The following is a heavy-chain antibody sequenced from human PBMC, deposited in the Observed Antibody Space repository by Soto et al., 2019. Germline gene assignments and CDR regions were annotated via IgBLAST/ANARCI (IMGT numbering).Heavy chain of an antibody. CDR3: AKAMDAVTVTTDY. D-gene: IGHD4-17*01. Sequence: GGSLRLSCAASGFTFDDYAMHWVRQAPGKGLEWVSGISWNSGSIGYADSVKGRFTISRDNAKNSLYLQMNSLRAEDTALYYCAKAMDAVTVTTDYWGQGTLVTVSS. J-gene: IGHJ4*02. CDR2: ISWNSGSI. CDR1: GFTFDDYA. V-gene: IGHV3-9*01.